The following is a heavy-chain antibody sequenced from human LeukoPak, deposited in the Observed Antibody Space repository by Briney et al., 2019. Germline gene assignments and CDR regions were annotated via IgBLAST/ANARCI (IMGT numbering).Heavy chain of an antibody. V-gene: IGHV4-59*01. CDR3: TGGAYDYVWGSYRHKPFDY. J-gene: IGHJ4*02. CDR1: GGSISSYY. D-gene: IGHD3-16*02. CDR2: IYYSGST. Sequence: KPLETLSLTCTVSGGSISSYYCSWIRQPPGKGLEWIGYIYYSGSTNYNPSIKSRVTISVDTSKNQFSLKLSSVTAADTAVYYCTGGAYDYVWGSYRHKPFDYWGQGTLVTVSS.